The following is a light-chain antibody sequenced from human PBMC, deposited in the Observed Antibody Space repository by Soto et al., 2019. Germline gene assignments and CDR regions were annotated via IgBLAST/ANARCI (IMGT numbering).Light chain of an antibody. J-gene: IGLJ1*01. CDR1: GSYVGDNY. Sequence: QSALAQPPSASGSPGQSVTMSCTVSGSYVGDNYVSSYQQHLAKAPEIIIYEVSQRPSGVPDRFSGSKSGNTASLTVSGLQTEDEADYYCSAYAGSNNFVFGSGTKVTVL. CDR2: EVS. V-gene: IGLV2-8*01. CDR3: SAYAGSNNFV.